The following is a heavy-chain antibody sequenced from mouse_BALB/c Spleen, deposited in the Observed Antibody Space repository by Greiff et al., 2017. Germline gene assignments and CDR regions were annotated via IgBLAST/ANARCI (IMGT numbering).Heavy chain of an antibody. V-gene: IGHV5-6*01. Sequence: EVQLKESGGDLVKPGGSLKLSCEASGYTFSSYGMSWVRQNPDKRLEWVATISSGGSYTYYPDSVKGRFTISTDNAKNTPYLQMSSLKSEDTAMYDCSRQAGATYCDYWGQGTTLTVSS. J-gene: IGHJ2*01. CDR3: SRQAGATYCDY. CDR2: ISSGGSYT. CDR1: GYTFSSYG.